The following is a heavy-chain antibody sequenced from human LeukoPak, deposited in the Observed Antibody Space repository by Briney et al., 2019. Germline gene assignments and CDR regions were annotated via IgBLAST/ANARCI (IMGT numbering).Heavy chain of an antibody. J-gene: IGHJ4*02. CDR1: GFTFDDYG. CDR3: ARDGTGSSTSY. CDR2: INWNGGST. V-gene: IGHV3-20*04. Sequence: GGSLRLSCAASGFTFDDYGMSWVRQPPGKGLEWVSGINWNGGSTGYADSVKGRFTISRDNAKNSLHLQMNSLRAEDTALYYCARDGTGSSTSYWGQGTLVTVSS. D-gene: IGHD6-6*01.